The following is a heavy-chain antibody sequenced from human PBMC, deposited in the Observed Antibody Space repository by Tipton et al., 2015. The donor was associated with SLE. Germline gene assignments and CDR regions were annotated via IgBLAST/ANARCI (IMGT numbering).Heavy chain of an antibody. D-gene: IGHD6-19*01. Sequence: SLRLSCSASGFAFDDYAMHWVRQVPGKGPEWVSDFSDGGSSTYYADSVKGRFTISRDNSKNTLYLQMNSLRVEDTAVYYCARGGRYSSGSTDYWGQGTLVTVSS. CDR3: ARGGRYSSGSTDY. CDR2: FSDGGSST. V-gene: IGHV3-23*01. J-gene: IGHJ4*02. CDR1: GFAFDDYA.